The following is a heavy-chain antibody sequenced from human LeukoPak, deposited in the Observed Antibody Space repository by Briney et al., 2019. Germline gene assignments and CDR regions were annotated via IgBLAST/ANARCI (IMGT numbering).Heavy chain of an antibody. Sequence: GGSLRLSCAASGFTFSSYAMHWVRQAPGKGLEGVAVISYDGSNKYYADSVKGRFTISRDNSKNTLYLQMNSLRAEDTAVYYCARGEYSSSGGVFDYWGQGTLVTVSA. V-gene: IGHV3-30*01. CDR2: ISYDGSNK. CDR1: GFTFSSYA. D-gene: IGHD6-6*01. J-gene: IGHJ4*02. CDR3: ARGEYSSSGGVFDY.